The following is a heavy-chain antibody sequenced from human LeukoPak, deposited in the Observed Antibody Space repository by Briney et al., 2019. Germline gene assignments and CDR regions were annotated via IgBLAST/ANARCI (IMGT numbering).Heavy chain of an antibody. CDR1: GGSFSGNY. J-gene: IGHJ4*02. Sequence: PSETLSLTCAVYGGSFSGNYWTWIRQPPGKGLEWIGEINHSGSTNYNPSLESRVAISVDTSEKQFSLNLNSVTAADTAVYYCARAPAAAGTVDYWGQGILVTVSS. V-gene: IGHV4-34*01. CDR3: ARAPAAAGTVDY. CDR2: INHSGST. D-gene: IGHD6-13*01.